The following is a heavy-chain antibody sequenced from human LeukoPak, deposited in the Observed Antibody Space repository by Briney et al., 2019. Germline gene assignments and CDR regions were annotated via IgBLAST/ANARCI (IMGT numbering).Heavy chain of an antibody. CDR2: ISYDGSNK. CDR1: GFTFSSYA. D-gene: IGHD1-26*01. CDR3: ARDLEWELLEAPLVFQH. Sequence: GGSLRLSCAASGFTFSSYAMHWVRQAPGKGLEWVAVISYDGSNKYYADSVKGRFTISRDNSKNTLYLQMNSLRAEDTAVYYCARDLEWELLEAPLVFQHWGQGTLVTVSS. J-gene: IGHJ1*01. V-gene: IGHV3-30-3*01.